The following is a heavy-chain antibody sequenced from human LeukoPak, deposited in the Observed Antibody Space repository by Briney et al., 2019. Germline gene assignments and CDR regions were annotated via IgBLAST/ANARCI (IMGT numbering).Heavy chain of an antibody. CDR2: ISYDGSNK. J-gene: IGHJ4*02. CDR3: ARDMSSGSGSYDY. D-gene: IGHD3-10*01. CDR1: GFTFSSYG. V-gene: IGHV3-30*03. Sequence: PGGSLRLSCAASGFTFSSYGMHWVRQAPGKGLEWVAVISYDGSNKYYADSVKGRFTVSRDISKNTLFLQMNSLRAEDTAVYYCARDMSSGSGSYDYWGQGTLVTVSS.